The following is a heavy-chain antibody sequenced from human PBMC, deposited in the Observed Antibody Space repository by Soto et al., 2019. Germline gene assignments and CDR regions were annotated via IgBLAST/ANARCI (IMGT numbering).Heavy chain of an antibody. J-gene: IGHJ5*01. V-gene: IGHV3-7*03. D-gene: IGHD2-21*01. CDR2: IKQDGSEK. CDR3: AREDDCFSSPPSVLYS. Sequence: VSLRPSCVVSGVPFGKYWMDWLRQTPGRGMEWVANIKQDGSEKFYVDSVRGRFTISRDNAKNSVYLEMNRLRDPDTGVYYCAREDDCFSSPPSVLYSCGQAFTITVSA. CDR1: GVPFGKYW.